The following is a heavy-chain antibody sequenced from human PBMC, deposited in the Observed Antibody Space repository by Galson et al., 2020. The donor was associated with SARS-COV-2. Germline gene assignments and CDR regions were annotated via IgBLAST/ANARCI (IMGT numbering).Heavy chain of an antibody. D-gene: IGHD2-8*01. J-gene: IGHJ6*02. V-gene: IGHV3-9*01. CDR2: VSWHGGIP. CDR3: TKATHGAAPAGYYCGLDV. Sequence: PCAAPGFTFDDYALHWVRPAPGKGLELVSVVSWHGGIPPYADSVKGRFTISRDNARNSLYLQMNSLRAEDTALYYCTKATHGAAPAGYYCGLDVWGHGTSVTLSS. CDR1: GFTFDDYA.